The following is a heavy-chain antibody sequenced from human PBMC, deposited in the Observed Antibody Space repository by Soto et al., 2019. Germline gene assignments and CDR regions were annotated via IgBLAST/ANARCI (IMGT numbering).Heavy chain of an antibody. D-gene: IGHD5-12*01. CDR2: ISYDGSNK. J-gene: IGHJ3*02. Sequence: PGGSLRLSCASSGFAFISYAMQWVRQAPGKGLEWVAVISYDGSNKYYADSVKGRFTISRDNSKNTLYLQMNSLRAEDTAVYYCARDSLGGDGYIQGYAFDIWGQGTMVTVSS. CDR3: ARDSLGGDGYIQGYAFDI. CDR1: GFAFISYA. V-gene: IGHV3-30-3*01.